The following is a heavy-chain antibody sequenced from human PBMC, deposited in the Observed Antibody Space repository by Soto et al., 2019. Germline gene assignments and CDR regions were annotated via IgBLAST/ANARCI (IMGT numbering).Heavy chain of an antibody. CDR3: SRGTSIPASGDY. CDR1: GYTFTNYG. V-gene: IGHV1-18*01. CDR2: VSAYNGER. D-gene: IGHD6-6*01. J-gene: IGHJ4*01. Sequence: QVQLVQSGAEVKKPGASVKVSCKASGYTFTNYGINWVRQAPGQGLEWLGWVSAYNGERRYGQGVQARVIMTTDTSTTTAYMGLRSLRSSDTAVYYCSRGTSIPASGDYWGQGTLVTVSS.